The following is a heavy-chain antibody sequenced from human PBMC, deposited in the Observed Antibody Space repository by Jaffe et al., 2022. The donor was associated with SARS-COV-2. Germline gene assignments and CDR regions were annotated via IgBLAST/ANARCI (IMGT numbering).Heavy chain of an antibody. Sequence: QVQLQESGPGLVKPSQTLSLTCTVSGGSISSGGYYWSWIRQHPGKGLEWIGYIYYSGSTYYNPSLKSRVTISVDTSKNQFSLKLSSVTAADTAVYYCARDLGVGDGYTPAGFDYWGQGTLVTVSS. CDR3: ARDLGVGDGYTPAGFDY. J-gene: IGHJ4*02. V-gene: IGHV4-31*03. D-gene: IGHD2-21*01. CDR2: IYYSGST. CDR1: GGSISSGGYY.